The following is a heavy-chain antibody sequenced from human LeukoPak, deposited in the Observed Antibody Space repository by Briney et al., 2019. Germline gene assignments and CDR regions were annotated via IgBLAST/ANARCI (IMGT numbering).Heavy chain of an antibody. CDR1: GGSFSGYY. CDR2: INHSGST. CDR3: ARAPYGPLDY. Sequence: SETLSLTCAVYGGSFSGYYWSWIRQPPGKGLEWIGEINHSGSTNYNPSLKSRVTISVDTSKNQFSLKLSSVTAADTAVYYCARAPYGPLDYWGQRTLVTVSS. J-gene: IGHJ4*02. D-gene: IGHD4-17*01. V-gene: IGHV4-34*01.